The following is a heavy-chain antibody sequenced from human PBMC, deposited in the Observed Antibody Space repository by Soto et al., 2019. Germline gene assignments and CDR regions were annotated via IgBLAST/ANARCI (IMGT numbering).Heavy chain of an antibody. D-gene: IGHD1-26*01. V-gene: IGHV4-34*01. CDR1: GGSFSAYY. CDR2: IDHSGST. J-gene: IGHJ4*02. CDR3: AKVRITWELLRWYFDY. Sequence: SETLSLTCAVNGGSFSAYYWTWIRQPPGRGLEWIGEIDHSGSTNYNPSLESRVTISIDTAKNRFSLNVTSVTAEDTAVYYCAKVRITWELLRWYFDYWGQGTLVTVSS.